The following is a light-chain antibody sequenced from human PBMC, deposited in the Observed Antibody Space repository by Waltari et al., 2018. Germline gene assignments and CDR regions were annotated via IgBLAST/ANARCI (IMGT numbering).Light chain of an antibody. CDR3: QQSYSTPPYT. Sequence: DIQMTQSPSSLSASVGDRVTITCRASQSISSYLNWYQQKPGKAPKLLIYAASSLQSGVPSRLSGSGSGTDCTLTISSLQPEDFATYYCQQSYSTPPYTFGQGTKLEIK. CDR1: QSISSY. CDR2: AAS. V-gene: IGKV1-39*01. J-gene: IGKJ2*01.